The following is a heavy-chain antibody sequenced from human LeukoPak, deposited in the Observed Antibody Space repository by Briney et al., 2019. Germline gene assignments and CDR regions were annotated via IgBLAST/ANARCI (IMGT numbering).Heavy chain of an antibody. Sequence: GGSLRLSCAASEFSFSTYWMSWVRQAPGKGLEWVANIKEDGTEKYYVGSVKGRFTISRDNAKKSLYLQMNSQRDDDTAVYFCARSPAGDAWPPAYYMDVWGKGTTVTVSS. CDR1: EFSFSTYW. CDR2: IKEDGTEK. CDR3: ARSPAGDAWPPAYYMDV. D-gene: IGHD3-10*01. V-gene: IGHV3-7*01. J-gene: IGHJ6*03.